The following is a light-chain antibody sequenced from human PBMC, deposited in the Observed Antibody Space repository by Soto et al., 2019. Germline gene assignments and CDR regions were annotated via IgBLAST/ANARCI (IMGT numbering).Light chain of an antibody. CDR3: SSYTSSSSYV. J-gene: IGLJ1*01. CDR1: SSDVGGYKY. V-gene: IGLV2-14*01. CDR2: DVT. Sequence: QSVLTQPASVCGSPGQAITISSNGNSSDVGGYKYVSWYQQHPDKAPKLIIYDVTNRPSGISNRFPGSKSGNTASLTISGLQAEDEADYYCSSYTSSSSYVFGTGTKVTVL.